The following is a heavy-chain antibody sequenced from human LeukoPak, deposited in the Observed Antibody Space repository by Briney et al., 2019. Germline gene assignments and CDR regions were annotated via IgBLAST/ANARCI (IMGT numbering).Heavy chain of an antibody. Sequence: ASVKVSCKASGYTFTSYDINWVRQATGQGLEWMGWMNPNSGNTGYAQKLQGRVTMTRNTSISTAYMELSSLRSEDTAVYYCARGRRGLRFLEWGKTRNAFDIWGQGTMVTVSS. CDR2: MNPNSGNT. V-gene: IGHV1-8*01. D-gene: IGHD3-3*01. CDR1: GYTFTSYD. CDR3: ARGRRGLRFLEWGKTRNAFDI. J-gene: IGHJ3*02.